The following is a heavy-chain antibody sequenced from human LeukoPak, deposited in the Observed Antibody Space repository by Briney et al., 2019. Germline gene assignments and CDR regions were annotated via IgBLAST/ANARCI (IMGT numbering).Heavy chain of an antibody. J-gene: IGHJ4*02. CDR2: INANSGGT. CDR3: ARDYSSSWYSLYYFDY. CDR1: GYTFTGYY. V-gene: IGHV1-2*02. D-gene: IGHD6-13*01. Sequence: GASVKLSCKASGYTFTGYYMHWVRQAPGQGLEWMGWINANSGGTNYAQKFQGRVTMTRDTSISTAYMELSRLRADDTAVYYCARDYSSSWYSLYYFDYWGQGTLVTVSS.